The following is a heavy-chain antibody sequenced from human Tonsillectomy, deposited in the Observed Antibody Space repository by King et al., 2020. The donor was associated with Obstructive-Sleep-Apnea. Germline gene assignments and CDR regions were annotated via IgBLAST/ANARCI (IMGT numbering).Heavy chain of an antibody. CDR2: RKEEGSDK. CDR1: GLTYSNHC. J-gene: IGHJ4*02. Sequence: VQLVESGGGLVQPGESLRLSCAVAGLTYSNHCMSWVRQAPGKGLEWVATRKEEGSDKYYVDSVKGRFTISRDNAKNSLYLQMNSLRVEDTAMYYCVRGGYTYDYWGQGTLVIVSS. D-gene: IGHD5-18*01. CDR3: VRGGYTYDY. V-gene: IGHV3-7*01.